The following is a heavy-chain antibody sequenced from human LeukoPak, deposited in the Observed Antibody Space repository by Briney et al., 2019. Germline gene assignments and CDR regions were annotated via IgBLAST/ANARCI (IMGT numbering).Heavy chain of an antibody. D-gene: IGHD6-19*01. J-gene: IGHJ5*02. Sequence: SVKVSFTASGYTFTGYYMHWVRQAPGQGLEWMGRINPNSGGTNYAQKFQGRVTMTRDTSISTAYMELSRLRSDDTAVYYCARDLGLAVAGTSRGLAPNWFDPWGQGTLVTVSS. CDR3: ARDLGLAVAGTSRGLAPNWFDP. CDR1: GYTFTGYY. CDR2: INPNSGGT. V-gene: IGHV1-2*06.